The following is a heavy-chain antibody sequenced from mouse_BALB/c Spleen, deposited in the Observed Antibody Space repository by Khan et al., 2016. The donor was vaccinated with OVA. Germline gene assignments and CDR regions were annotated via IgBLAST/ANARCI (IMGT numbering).Heavy chain of an antibody. CDR2: ISSGGDYT. V-gene: IGHV5-6*01. CDR1: GFTFSSYS. CDR3: AENLTGAFAY. Sequence: EVPLVASGGDLVKPGGSLKLSCAASGFTFSSYSMSWVRQTPDKRLEWVASISSGGDYTYYPDSVKGRFTISRDNAKNTLYLQMSDLKSEDTAMYYCAENLTGAFAYWGQATRVTVAA. J-gene: IGHJ3*01.